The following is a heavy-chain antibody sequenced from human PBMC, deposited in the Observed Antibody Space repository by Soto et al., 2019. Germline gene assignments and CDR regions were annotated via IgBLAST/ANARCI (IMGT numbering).Heavy chain of an antibody. Sequence: ASVKVSCKVSGYTLTELSMHWVRQAPGKGLEWMGGFDPEDGETIYAQKFQGRVTMTEDTSTDTAYMELSSLRSEDTAVYYCATSWGVGLHLGELSFSFDYWGQGTLVTVSS. J-gene: IGHJ4*02. V-gene: IGHV1-24*01. CDR3: ATSWGVGLHLGELSFSFDY. CDR1: GYTLTELS. CDR2: FDPEDGET. D-gene: IGHD3-16*02.